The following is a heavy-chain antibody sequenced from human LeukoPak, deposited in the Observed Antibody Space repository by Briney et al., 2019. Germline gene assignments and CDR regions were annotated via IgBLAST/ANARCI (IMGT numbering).Heavy chain of an antibody. D-gene: IGHD4-17*01. CDR1: GFTFSSYG. J-gene: IGHJ4*02. CDR2: IWYDGSNK. V-gene: IGHV3-33*01. CDR3: ARTPTDDGDSFDY. Sequence: GRSLRLSCAASGFTFSSYGMHWVRQAPGKGLEWVAVIWYDGSNKYYADSVKGRFTISRDNSKNTLYLQMNSLRAEDTAVYYCARTPTDDGDSFDYWGQGTLVTVSS.